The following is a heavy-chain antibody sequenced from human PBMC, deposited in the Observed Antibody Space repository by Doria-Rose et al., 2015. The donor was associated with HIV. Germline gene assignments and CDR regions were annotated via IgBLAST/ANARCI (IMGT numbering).Heavy chain of an antibody. CDR1: GVSLSSPGMG. CDR2: IFSDDGR. D-gene: IGHD6-13*01. Sequence: QVTLKGSGPVLVKPTETLTLTCTVSGVSLSSPGMGVSWIRQPPGKALEWLANIFSDDGRSYKTSLKSRLTISRGTSKSQVVLTMTDMDPVDTATYYCARIKSSRWYHKYYFDFWGQGTLVIVSA. J-gene: IGHJ4*02. V-gene: IGHV2-26*01. CDR3: ARIKSSRWYHKYYFDF.